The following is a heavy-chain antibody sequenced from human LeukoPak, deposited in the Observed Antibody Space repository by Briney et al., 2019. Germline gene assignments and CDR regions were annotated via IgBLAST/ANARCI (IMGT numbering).Heavy chain of an antibody. D-gene: IGHD6-13*01. Sequence: PSETLSLTCTVSGGSISNYYWSWIRQPPGKGLEWIGYIYYSGSTNYNPSLKSRVTISVDTSKYQFSLKLSSVTAADTAVYYCARHSSSRAVGYWGQGTLVTVSS. CDR2: IYYSGST. J-gene: IGHJ4*02. CDR1: GGSISNYY. CDR3: ARHSSSRAVGY. V-gene: IGHV4-59*08.